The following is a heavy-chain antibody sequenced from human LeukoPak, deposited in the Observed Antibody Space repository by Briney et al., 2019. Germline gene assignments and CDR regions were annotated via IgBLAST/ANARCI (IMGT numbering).Heavy chain of an antibody. D-gene: IGHD2-2*01. CDR1: SGSISSSSYY. V-gene: IGHV4-39*07. J-gene: IGHJ4*02. CDR3: ARDVVVPAAQIDY. CDR2: IYYSGST. Sequence: PSETLSLTCTVSSGSISSSSYYWGWIRQPPGKGLEWIGSIYYSGSTYYNSSLKSRVTISVDTSKNQFSLKLSSVTAADTAVYYCARDVVVPAAQIDYWGQGTLVTVSS.